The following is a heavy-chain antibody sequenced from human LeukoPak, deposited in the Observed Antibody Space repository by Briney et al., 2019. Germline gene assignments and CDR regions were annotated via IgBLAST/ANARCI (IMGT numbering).Heavy chain of an antibody. CDR1: GFTFSDHY. J-gene: IGHJ4*02. CDR2: SRNKAYSYTT. CDR3: ARLFGSGTYYMSDY. D-gene: IGHD3-10*01. V-gene: IGHV3-72*01. Sequence: PGGSLRLSCAVSGFTFSDHYMDWVRQAPGKGLEWVGRSRNKAYSYTTDYAASVMGRFTISSDDSKNSLYLQMNSLKPEDTAVYYCARLFGSGTYYMSDYWGQGTLVTVSS.